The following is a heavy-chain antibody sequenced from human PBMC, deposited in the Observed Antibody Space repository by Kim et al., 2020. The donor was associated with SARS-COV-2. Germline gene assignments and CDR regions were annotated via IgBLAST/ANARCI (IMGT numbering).Heavy chain of an antibody. J-gene: IGHJ5*02. CDR2: INPNSGGT. CDR3: ARGTVTMIVVDQGETPWFDP. D-gene: IGHD3-22*01. V-gene: IGHV1-2*02. Sequence: ASVKVSCKASGYTFTGYYMHWVRQAPGQGLEWMGWINPNSGGTNYAQKFQGRVTMTRDTSISTAYMELSRLRSDDTAVYYCARGTVTMIVVDQGETPWFDPWGQGTLVTVSS. CDR1: GYTFTGYY.